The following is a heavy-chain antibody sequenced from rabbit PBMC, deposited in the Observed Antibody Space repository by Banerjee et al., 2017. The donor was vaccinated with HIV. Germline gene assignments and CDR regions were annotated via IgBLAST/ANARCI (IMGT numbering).Heavy chain of an antibody. J-gene: IGHJ4*01. V-gene: IGHV1S47*01. CDR3: VRETEIYADDAGYGYYFDL. CDR1: GFIFSTYG. CDR2: IDPVFSGT. D-gene: IGHD6-1*01. Sequence: QEQLVESGGGLVQPGGSLKLSCKASGFIFSTYGVSWVRQAPGKGLEWIGYIDPVFSGTYYASWVNGRFTISSHNAQNTLYLQLNSLTAADTATYFCVRETEIYADDAGYGYYFDLRGPGTLVTVS.